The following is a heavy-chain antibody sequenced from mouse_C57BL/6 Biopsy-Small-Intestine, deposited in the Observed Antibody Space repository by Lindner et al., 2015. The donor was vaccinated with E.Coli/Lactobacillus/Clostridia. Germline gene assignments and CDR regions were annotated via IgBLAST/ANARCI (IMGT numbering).Heavy chain of an antibody. Sequence: VQLQESGTELVKPGASVKLSCKASGYTFTSYDINWVKQRPGQGLEWIGWIYPRDGSTKYNEKFKGKATLTVDTSSSTAYMELHSLTSEDSAVYFCARSQIYDGYYFYYAMDYWGQGTSVTVSS. CDR2: IYPRDGST. CDR3: ARSQIYDGYYFYYAMDY. D-gene: IGHD2-3*01. V-gene: IGHV1-85*01. CDR1: GYTFTSYD. J-gene: IGHJ4*01.